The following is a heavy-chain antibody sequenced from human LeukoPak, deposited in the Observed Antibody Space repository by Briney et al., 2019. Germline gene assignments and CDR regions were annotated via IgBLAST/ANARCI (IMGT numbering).Heavy chain of an antibody. CDR2: MSDSVTS. Sequence: SETLSLTCTVSGGSFSSHYWGWIRQSPGKGLEWIAYMFDSVTSKDNMSDSVTSKDNPSLKSRLTLSADTSKNQFSLRLSYVTAAETAVYYCATIKRGYPFGYFDFWGQGILVTVSS. CDR3: ATIKRGYPFGYFDF. V-gene: IGHV4-59*11. CDR1: GGSFSSHY. J-gene: IGHJ4*02. D-gene: IGHD5-18*01.